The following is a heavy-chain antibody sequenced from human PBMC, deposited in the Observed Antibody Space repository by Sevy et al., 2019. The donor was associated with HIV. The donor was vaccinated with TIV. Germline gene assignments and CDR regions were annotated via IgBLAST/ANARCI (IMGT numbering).Heavy chain of an antibody. CDR1: GFTFSSYA. V-gene: IGHV3-23*01. CDR2: ISGSGGST. Sequence: GGSLRLSCAASGFTFSSYAMSWVRQAPGKGLEWVSAISGSGGSTYYADSVKGRFTISRDNSKNTLYLQMNSLRAEDTAVYYCAKGGKGIVVVVAAYEYWGRGTLVTVSS. J-gene: IGHJ4*02. D-gene: IGHD2-15*01. CDR3: AKGGKGIVVVVAAYEY.